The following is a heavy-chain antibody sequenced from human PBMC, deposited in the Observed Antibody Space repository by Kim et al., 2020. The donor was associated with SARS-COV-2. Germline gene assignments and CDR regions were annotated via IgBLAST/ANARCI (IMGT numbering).Heavy chain of an antibody. CDR2: IYSGGST. CDR3: ARDYYEDAFDI. D-gene: IGHD3-22*01. Sequence: GGSLRLSCAASGFTVSSNYMSWVRQAPGKGLEWVSVIYSGGSTFYADSVKGRFTISRHNSKNTLYLQMNSLIAEDTAVYYCARDYYEDAFDIWGQGTMVTVSS. V-gene: IGHV3-53*04. J-gene: IGHJ3*02. CDR1: GFTVSSNY.